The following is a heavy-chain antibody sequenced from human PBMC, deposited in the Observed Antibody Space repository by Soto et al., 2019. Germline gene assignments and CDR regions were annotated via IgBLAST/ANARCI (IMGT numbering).Heavy chain of an antibody. V-gene: IGHV1-69*13. CDR1: GGTFSSYA. CDR3: ASHYDSSGYYYYYGMDV. D-gene: IGHD3-22*01. CDR2: IIPIFGTA. Sequence: SVKVSCTASGGTFSSYAISWVRQAPGQGLEWMGGIIPIFGTADYAQKFQGRVTITADGSTSTAYMELSSLRSEDTAVYYCASHYDSSGYYYYYGMDVWGQGTTVTVS. J-gene: IGHJ6*02.